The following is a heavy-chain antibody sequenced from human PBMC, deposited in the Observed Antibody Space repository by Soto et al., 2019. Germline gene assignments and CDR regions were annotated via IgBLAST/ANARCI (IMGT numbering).Heavy chain of an antibody. V-gene: IGHV1-69*13. CDR3: ARNRGYSYGELDY. Sequence: SVKVSCKASGGTFSSYAISWVRQAPGQGLEWMGGIIPIFGTANYAQKFQGRVTITADESTSTAYMELSSLRSEDTAVYYCARNRGYSYGELDYWGQGTLVTVSS. D-gene: IGHD5-18*01. J-gene: IGHJ4*02. CDR1: GGTFSSYA. CDR2: IIPIFGTA.